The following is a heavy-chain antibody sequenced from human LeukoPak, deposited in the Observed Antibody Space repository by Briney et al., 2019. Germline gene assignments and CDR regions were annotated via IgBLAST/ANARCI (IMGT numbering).Heavy chain of an antibody. Sequence: GGSLRLSCAASGFTFSGAWMSWVRPAPGKGLEWVGHIKRKIDGGTTDYAAPVKGRFAISRDDSKNTLYLQMNSLRAEDTAVYYCAPRAVEMTTTKGYWGQGTLVTVSS. CDR2: IKRKIDGGTT. D-gene: IGHD5-24*01. CDR3: APRAVEMTTTKGY. CDR1: GFTFSGAW. V-gene: IGHV3-15*01. J-gene: IGHJ4*02.